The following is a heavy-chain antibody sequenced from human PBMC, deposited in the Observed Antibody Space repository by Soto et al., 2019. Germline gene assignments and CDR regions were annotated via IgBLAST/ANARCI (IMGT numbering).Heavy chain of an antibody. CDR2: IYYAGST. CDR1: GGSMISYY. V-gene: IGHV4-59*12. CDR3: ARGVLNYYIFAGPHPHNYSDS. D-gene: IGHD3-9*01. Sequence: SETLSLPWTVSGGSMISYYWSWIRQPPGRGLEWIGFIYYAGSTKYNPSLKSRVTISVDTSKNQFSLKLSSVTAADTAVYYCARGVLNYYIFAGPHPHNYSDSWRQATLITV. J-gene: IGHJ5*01.